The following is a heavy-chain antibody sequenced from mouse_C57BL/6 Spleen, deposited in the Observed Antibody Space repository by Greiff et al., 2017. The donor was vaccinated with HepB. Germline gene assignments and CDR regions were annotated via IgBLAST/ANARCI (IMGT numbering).Heavy chain of an antibody. CDR1: GFTFSDYG. CDR2: ISSGSSTI. V-gene: IGHV5-17*01. J-gene: IGHJ1*03. CDR3: ARLSRGYFDV. Sequence: EVKLVESGGGLVKPGGSLKLSCAASGFTFSDYGMHWVRQAPEKGLEWVAYISSGSSTIYYADTVKGRFTISRDNAKNTLFLQMTSLRSEDTAMYYCARLSRGYFDVWGTGTTVTVSS. D-gene: IGHD3-3*01.